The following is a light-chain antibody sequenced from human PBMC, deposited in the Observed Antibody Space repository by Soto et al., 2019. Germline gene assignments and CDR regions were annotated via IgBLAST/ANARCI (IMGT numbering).Light chain of an antibody. CDR1: SSNVGSYNF. J-gene: IGLJ3*02. V-gene: IGLV2-23*02. CDR3: CSYAGTNALV. Sequence: QSALTQPASVSGSRGQSITISCTGTSSNVGSYNFVSWYRQYPGKAPELIIYEVSQRPSTFFNRFSGSKSGNTASLTISGLQSDDEADYYCCSYAGTNALVFGGGTKLTVL. CDR2: EVS.